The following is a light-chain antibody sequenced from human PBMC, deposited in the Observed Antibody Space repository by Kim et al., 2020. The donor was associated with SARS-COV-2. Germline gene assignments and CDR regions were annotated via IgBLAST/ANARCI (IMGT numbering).Light chain of an antibody. Sequence: VALGQTDRITSGTKNIGSQNVHWYQQRPGQAPVLVIYWNIKRPSGIPERFSGSNSGNTATLTISRAQAGDEANYYCQLWDSSTDVVFGGGTQLTVL. J-gene: IGLJ2*01. V-gene: IGLV3-9*01. CDR2: WNI. CDR3: QLWDSSTDVV. CDR1: NIGSQN.